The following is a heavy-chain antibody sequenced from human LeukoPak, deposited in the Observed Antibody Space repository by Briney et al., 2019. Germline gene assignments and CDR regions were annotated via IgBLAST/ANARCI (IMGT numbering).Heavy chain of an antibody. V-gene: IGHV3-9*01. D-gene: IGHD2-2*01. J-gene: IGHJ5*02. Sequence: HPGRSLRLSRAASGFTFDDYAMHWVRQAPGKGLEWVSGISWNSGSIGYADSVKGRFTISRDNAKNSLYLQMNSLRAEDTALYYCAKDRLRDYCSSTSCSTNWFDPWGQGTLVTVSS. CDR1: GFTFDDYA. CDR2: ISWNSGSI. CDR3: AKDRLRDYCSSTSCSTNWFDP.